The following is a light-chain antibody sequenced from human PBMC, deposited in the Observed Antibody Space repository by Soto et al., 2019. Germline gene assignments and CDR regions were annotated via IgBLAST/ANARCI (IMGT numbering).Light chain of an antibody. J-gene: IGKJ1*01. CDR2: GAS. CDR1: QSVSSN. Sequence: EIEMTQSPATLSLSPREGATLYCWASQSVSSNLAWYQQKPGQAPRLLIYGASTRVTGVPARFSGSGSGTEFILIISSLQSEDFAVYYCQHYNNWPPWTFGQGTKVDI. V-gene: IGKV3-15*01. CDR3: QHYNNWPPWT.